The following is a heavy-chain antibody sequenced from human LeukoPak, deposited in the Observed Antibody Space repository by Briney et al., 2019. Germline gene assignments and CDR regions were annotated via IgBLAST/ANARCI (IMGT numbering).Heavy chain of an antibody. CDR2: ISSGGDSR. CDR3: AKEQSYYFDY. V-gene: IGHV3-23*01. Sequence: TGGSLRLSCAASGFTFSSYAMSWVRQAPGKGLEWVSGISSGGDSRYYADSVRGRFTISRDDAKNTLYLQMNSLRAEDTAVYYCAKEQSYYFDYWGQGTLVTVSS. J-gene: IGHJ4*02. CDR1: GFTFSSYA. D-gene: IGHD4-11*01.